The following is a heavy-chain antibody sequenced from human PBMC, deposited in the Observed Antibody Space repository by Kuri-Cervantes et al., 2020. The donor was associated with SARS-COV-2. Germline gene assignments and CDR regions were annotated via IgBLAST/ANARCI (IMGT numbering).Heavy chain of an antibody. CDR3: SRVLPEPAAAFYY. CDR2: ISSSSSYI. D-gene: IGHD6-13*01. V-gene: IGHV3-21*01. Sequence: GGSLRLSCAASGFTLRSYSMNWVRHAPGKGLEWVSSISSSSSYIYYADSGKGRFTISRDNANNSLSLQRNRLRAENTAVYYCSRVLPEPAAAFYYWGQGTLVTVSS. J-gene: IGHJ4*02. CDR1: GFTLRSYS.